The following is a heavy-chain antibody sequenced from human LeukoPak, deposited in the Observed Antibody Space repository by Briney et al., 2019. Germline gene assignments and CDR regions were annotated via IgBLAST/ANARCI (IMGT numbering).Heavy chain of an antibody. Sequence: GGSLRLSCAASGFTVSSNYMSWVRQAPGKGLEWLPVLYSGGSTYYSDSVKGRFTISRDNSKNTLFLQMKSLRAEDTAVYYCASSRIAVAGTFGYWGQGTLVTVSS. V-gene: IGHV3-53*01. CDR3: ASSRIAVAGTFGY. CDR1: GFTVSSNY. J-gene: IGHJ4*02. CDR2: LYSGGST. D-gene: IGHD6-19*01.